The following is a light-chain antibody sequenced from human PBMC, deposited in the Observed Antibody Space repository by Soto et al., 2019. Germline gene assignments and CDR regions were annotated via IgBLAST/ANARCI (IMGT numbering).Light chain of an antibody. J-gene: IGLJ2*01. V-gene: IGLV2-14*01. CDR1: SSDIGGYNF. CDR3: YSYTTSSTLV. Sequence: LTQPASVSGSPGQSITISCTGTSSDIGGYNFVSWYQQHPGKAPKLMIYEVSNRPSGVSNRFSGSKSGNTASLTISGLQAEDEADYYCYSYTTSSTLVFGGGTNVTVL. CDR2: EVS.